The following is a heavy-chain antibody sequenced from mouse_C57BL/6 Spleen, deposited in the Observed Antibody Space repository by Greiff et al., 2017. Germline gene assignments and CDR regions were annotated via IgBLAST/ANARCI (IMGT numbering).Heavy chain of an antibody. CDR3: TRAVYYDYYGGDYYAMDY. V-gene: IGHV5-9-1*02. CDR1: GFTFSSYA. CDR2: ISSGGDYI. Sequence: EVQLVESGEGLVKPGGSLKLSCAASGFTFSSYAMSWVRQTPEKRLEWVAYISSGGDYIYYADTVKGRITITRDNARNTLYLQMSSLKSEDTAIYYCTRAVYYDYYGGDYYAMDYWGQGTSVTVSS. J-gene: IGHJ4*01. D-gene: IGHD2-4*01.